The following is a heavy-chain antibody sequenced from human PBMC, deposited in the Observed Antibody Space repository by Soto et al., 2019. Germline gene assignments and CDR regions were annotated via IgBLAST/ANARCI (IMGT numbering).Heavy chain of an antibody. J-gene: IGHJ6*02. D-gene: IGHD2-21*02. CDR1: GGSIGGDY. Sequence: SETLSLTCTVSGGSIGGDYWSWVGQPPGKGLEWIGYMYNTGSTVYNPSFKSRVTISVDTSKNQFSLKLNSVTAADTAVYYCARDLWGYCGTDCYPLDVWGQGTTVTVSS. CDR3: ARDLWGYCGTDCYPLDV. V-gene: IGHV4-59*13. CDR2: MYNTGST.